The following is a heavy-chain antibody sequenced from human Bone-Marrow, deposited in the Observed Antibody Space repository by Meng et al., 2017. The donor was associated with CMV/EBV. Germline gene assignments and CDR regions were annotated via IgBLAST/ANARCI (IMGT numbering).Heavy chain of an antibody. J-gene: IGHJ6*02. Sequence: GGSLRLSCAASGFLFSGSTMHWVRQASGKGLEWVASIKEDGSEKYYVDSVKGRFTISRDNAKNSLYLQMNSLRAGDTAVYYCARDPTDLWSGNYYGLDVWGQGTTVTVSS. CDR2: IKEDGSEK. V-gene: IGHV3-7*01. CDR1: GFLFSGST. CDR3: ARDPTDLWSGNYYGLDV. D-gene: IGHD3-3*01.